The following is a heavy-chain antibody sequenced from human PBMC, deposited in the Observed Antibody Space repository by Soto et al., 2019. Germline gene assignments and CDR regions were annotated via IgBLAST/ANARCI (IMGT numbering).Heavy chain of an antibody. Sequence: QVQLVQSGAEVKKPGSSVKVSCKASGGTFSSYAISWVRQAPGQGLEWMGGIIPIFGTANYAQKFQGRVTITADESTSTAYRELSSLRSEDTAVYYCARDHPNCSGGSCYSRAAEYFQHWGQGTLVTVSS. CDR2: IIPIFGTA. CDR1: GGTFSSYA. J-gene: IGHJ1*01. CDR3: ARDHPNCSGGSCYSRAAEYFQH. D-gene: IGHD2-15*01. V-gene: IGHV1-69*01.